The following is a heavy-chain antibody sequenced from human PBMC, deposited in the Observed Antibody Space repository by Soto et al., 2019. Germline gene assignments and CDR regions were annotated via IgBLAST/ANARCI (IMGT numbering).Heavy chain of an antibody. V-gene: IGHV1-69*01. D-gene: IGHD3-9*01. J-gene: IGHJ4*02. CDR3: AKGQRAHVFLTGYLFDY. CDR1: GGTFSSYA. Sequence: QVQLVQSGAEVKKPGSSVKVSCKASGGTFSSYAISWVRQAPGQGLEWMGGIIPIFGTANYAQKFQGRVTITADESTSTAYMELSSLRSEDTAVYYCAKGQRAHVFLTGYLFDYWGQGTLVTVSS. CDR2: IIPIFGTA.